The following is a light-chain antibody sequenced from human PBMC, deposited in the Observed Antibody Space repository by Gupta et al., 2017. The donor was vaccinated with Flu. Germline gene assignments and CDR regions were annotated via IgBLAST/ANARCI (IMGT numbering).Light chain of an antibody. V-gene: IGLV6-57*03. J-gene: IGLJ3*02. CDR1: SGSIASNY. CDR2: EDD. Sequence: NFMLTQPHSVSESPGKTVTISCTRSSGSIASNYVQWYQQRPGSAPTTVIYEDDQRPSGVPDRFSGSIDSSSNSASLPISGLKTADEEDYYCQSYDSSTSWVFGGGTKLTVL. CDR3: QSYDSSTSWV.